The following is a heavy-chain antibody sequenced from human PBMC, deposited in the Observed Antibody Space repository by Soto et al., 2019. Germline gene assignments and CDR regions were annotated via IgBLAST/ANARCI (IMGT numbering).Heavy chain of an antibody. D-gene: IGHD6-13*01. J-gene: IGHJ4*02. CDR3: ALQVRRSNQFDN. CDR2: FDLENGET. Sequence: ASVKVSCKVSGYTLTELSIHWVRQAPGEGLEWMGGFDLENGETIYAQRFQGRVTMTEESSADTPYMELSSLRSEETAVYYCALQVRRSNQFDNWGQGTMVTVSS. CDR1: GYTLTELS. V-gene: IGHV1-24*01.